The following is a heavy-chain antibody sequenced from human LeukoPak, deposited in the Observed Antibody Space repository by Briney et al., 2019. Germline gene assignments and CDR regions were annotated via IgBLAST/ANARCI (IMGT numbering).Heavy chain of an antibody. CDR3: ASQYYYDSSGYYF. J-gene: IGHJ4*02. D-gene: IGHD3-22*01. V-gene: IGHV4-30-4*08. CDR1: GGSISSGDYY. Sequence: PSETPSLTCTVSGGSISSGDYYWSWIRQPPGKGLEWVGYIYDSGSTYYNQSLKSRVTISVDTSKNQFSLKLSSVTAADTAVYYCASQYYYDSSGYYFWGQGTLVTVSS. CDR2: IYDSGST.